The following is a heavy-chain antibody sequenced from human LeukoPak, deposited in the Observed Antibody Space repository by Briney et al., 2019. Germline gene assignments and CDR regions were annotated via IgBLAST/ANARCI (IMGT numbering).Heavy chain of an antibody. D-gene: IGHD3-10*01. Sequence: GGSLRLSCAASGFTFDDYAMHWVRQAPGKGLEWVSGISWNSGSIGYADSVKGRFTISRDNAKNSLYLQMNSLRAEDTALYYCAKDDYYGSGSLNSEYFQHWGQGTLVTVSS. J-gene: IGHJ1*01. V-gene: IGHV3-9*01. CDR1: GFTFDDYA. CDR3: AKDDYYGSGSLNSEYFQH. CDR2: ISWNSGSI.